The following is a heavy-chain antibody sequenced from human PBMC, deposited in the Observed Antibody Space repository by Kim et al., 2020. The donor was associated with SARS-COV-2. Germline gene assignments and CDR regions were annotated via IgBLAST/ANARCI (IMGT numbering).Heavy chain of an antibody. CDR2: T. J-gene: IGHJ3*02. CDR3: ARQGRGFDI. V-gene: IGHV5-51*01. Sequence: TRTSPSFQGQVTISADKSISTAYLQWSSLKASDTAMYYCARQGRGFDIWGQGTMVTVSS. D-gene: IGHD2-15*01.